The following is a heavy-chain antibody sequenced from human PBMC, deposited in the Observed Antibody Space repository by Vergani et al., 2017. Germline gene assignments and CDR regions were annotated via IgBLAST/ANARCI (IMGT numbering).Heavy chain of an antibody. J-gene: IGHJ5*02. CDR1: GFTFSSYG. D-gene: IGHD2-15*01. Sequence: QVQLVESGGGVVQPGRSLRLSCAASGFTFSSYGMHWVRQAPGKGLEWVSVIYSGGSTYYADSVKGRFTISRDNSKNTLYLQMNSLRAEDTAVYYCARGPSSDGWFDPWGQGTLVTVSS. V-gene: IGHV3-NL1*01. CDR3: ARGPSSDGWFDP. CDR2: IYSGGST.